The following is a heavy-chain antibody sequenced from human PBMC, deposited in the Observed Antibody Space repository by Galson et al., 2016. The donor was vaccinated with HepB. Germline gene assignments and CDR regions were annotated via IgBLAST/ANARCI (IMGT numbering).Heavy chain of an antibody. V-gene: IGHV6-1*01. CDR1: GDSVSRNTAA. D-gene: IGHD2/OR15-2a*01. J-gene: IGHJ4*02. Sequence: CAISGDSVSRNTAAWNWIGQSPSRGLEWLGRTYYRSEWYNDYEVSVKSRITINPDPSKNQFSLQLNSVTPEDTAVYYCVRGRETNTSYFLDYWGQGTLVTVSS. CDR3: VRGRETNTSYFLDY. CDR2: TYYRSEWYN.